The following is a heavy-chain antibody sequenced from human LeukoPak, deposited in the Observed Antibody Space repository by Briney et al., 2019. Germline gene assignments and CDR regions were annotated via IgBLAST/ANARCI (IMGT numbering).Heavy chain of an antibody. J-gene: IGHJ3*02. CDR2: FDLEDGET. Sequence: ASVKVSCNVAGYTLTELSMHWGRQAPGKGLEWMGGFDLEDGETIYAQKFQGRVTMTEDTSTDTAYMELSSLRSEDTAVYYCATVALDGGYSIAFDIWGQGTMVTVSS. V-gene: IGHV1-24*01. CDR3: ATVALDGGYSIAFDI. D-gene: IGHD4-23*01. CDR1: GYTLTELS.